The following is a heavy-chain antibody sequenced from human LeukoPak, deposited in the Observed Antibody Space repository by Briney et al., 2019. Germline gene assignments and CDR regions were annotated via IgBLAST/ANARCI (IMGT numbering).Heavy chain of an antibody. CDR2: IYSGGST. V-gene: IGHV3-66*01. Sequence: AGGSLRLSCAASGFTFSSHWMTWVRQAPGKGLEWVSVIYSGGSTYYADSVKGRFTISRDNSKNTLYLQMNSLRAEDTAVYYCARVQGYSSGWYTNYYYGMDVWGQGTTVTVSS. J-gene: IGHJ6*02. D-gene: IGHD6-19*01. CDR1: GFTFSSHW. CDR3: ARVQGYSSGWYTNYYYGMDV.